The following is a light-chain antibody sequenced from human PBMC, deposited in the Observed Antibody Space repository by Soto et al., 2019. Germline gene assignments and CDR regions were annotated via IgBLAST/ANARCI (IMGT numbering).Light chain of an antibody. CDR2: AAS. CDR1: QGISNY. CDR3: QKNNSAPRT. J-gene: IGKJ1*01. Sequence: DIQMTQSPSSLSASVGDRATITCRASQGISNYLAWYQQKPGKVPKLLIYAASTLQSGVPSRFSGSGSGTDFTITISSLQPEDVATYYWQKNNSAPRTFGQGTKVEIK. V-gene: IGKV1-27*01.